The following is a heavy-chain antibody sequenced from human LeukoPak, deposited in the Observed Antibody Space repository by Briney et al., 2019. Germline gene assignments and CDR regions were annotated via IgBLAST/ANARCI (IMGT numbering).Heavy chain of an antibody. CDR2: IYYSGST. D-gene: IGHD5-18*01. V-gene: IGHV4-61*01. Sequence: SETLSLTCTVSGGSVSSGSYYWSWVRQPPGKGLEWIGYIYYSGSTYYNPSLKSRVTISVDTSKNQFSLKLSSVTAADTAVYYCARHGGYSYGWDWFDPWGQGTLVTVSS. J-gene: IGHJ5*02. CDR1: GGSVSSGSYY. CDR3: ARHGGYSYGWDWFDP.